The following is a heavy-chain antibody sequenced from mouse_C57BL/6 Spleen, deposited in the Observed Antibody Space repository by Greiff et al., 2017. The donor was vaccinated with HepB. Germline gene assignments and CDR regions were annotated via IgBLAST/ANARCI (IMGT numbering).Heavy chain of an antibody. CDR1: GFTFSDFY. Sequence: DVMLVESGGGLVQSGRSLRLSCATSGFTFSDFYMEWVRQAPGKGLEWIAASRNKANDYTTEYSASVKGRFIVSRDTSQSILYLQMNALRAEDTAIYYCARDDGYYGSSPFAYWGQGTLVTVSA. V-gene: IGHV7-1*01. CDR2: SRNKANDYTT. CDR3: ARDDGYYGSSPFAY. D-gene: IGHD1-1*01. J-gene: IGHJ3*01.